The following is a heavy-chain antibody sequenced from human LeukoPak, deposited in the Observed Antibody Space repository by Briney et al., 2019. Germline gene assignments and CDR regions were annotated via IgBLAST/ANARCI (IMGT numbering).Heavy chain of an antibody. CDR1: GYSFTSYW. CDR3: ASFHVSGSPYNGLHY. V-gene: IGHV5-51*01. CDR2: IYPGDSES. D-gene: IGHD3-10*01. J-gene: IGHJ4*02. Sequence: GESLKISCQASGYSFTSYWIGWVRQMPGKGLEWMGIIYPGDSESRYSPSFQGQVTISADKSITTAYLHWSSLKASDTAMYYCASFHVSGSPYNGLHYWGQGTLVTVSS.